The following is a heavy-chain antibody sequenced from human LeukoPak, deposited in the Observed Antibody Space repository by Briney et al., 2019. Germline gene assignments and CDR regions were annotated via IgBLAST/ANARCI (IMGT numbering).Heavy chain of an antibody. CDR3: ARLALYMDV. V-gene: IGHV4-39*01. Sequence: PSETLSLTCTVSGGSISSSSYYWGWIRQPPGKGLEWIGSIYYSGSTYYNPSLKSRLTISVDMSKNQFSLRLTSVTAADTAVYYCARLALYMDVWGKGTTVTISS. CDR1: GGSISSSSYY. J-gene: IGHJ6*03. CDR2: IYYSGST.